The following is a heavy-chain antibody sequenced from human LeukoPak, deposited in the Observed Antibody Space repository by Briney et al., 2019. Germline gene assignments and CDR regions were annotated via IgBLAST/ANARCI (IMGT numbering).Heavy chain of an antibody. D-gene: IGHD3-10*01. V-gene: IGHV3-23*01. CDR1: GFTFGTFD. Sequence: PGGSLRLSCAASGFTFGTFDMSWVRQAPGKGLEWVSTLACLDASCTEYYADSVKGRFSISRDTSKSTLSLQMNSLRVEDTAIYYCARDSEGCFDYWGQGTLVTVSA. CDR3: ARDSEGCFDY. J-gene: IGHJ4*02. CDR2: LACLDASCTE.